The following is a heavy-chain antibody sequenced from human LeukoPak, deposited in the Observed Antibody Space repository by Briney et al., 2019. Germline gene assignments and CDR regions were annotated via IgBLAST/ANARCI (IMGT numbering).Heavy chain of an antibody. D-gene: IGHD3-22*01. V-gene: IGHV3-30*18. CDR3: AKGYDSSGYYTYFDY. CDR2: ISYDGSNK. CDR1: GFTFSTFA. J-gene: IGHJ4*02. Sequence: GGSLRLSCAASGFTFSTFAMNWVRQAPGKGLEWVAVISYDGSNKYYADSVKGRFTISRDNSKNTLYLQMNSLRAEDTAVYYCAKGYDSSGYYTYFDYWGQGTLVTVSS.